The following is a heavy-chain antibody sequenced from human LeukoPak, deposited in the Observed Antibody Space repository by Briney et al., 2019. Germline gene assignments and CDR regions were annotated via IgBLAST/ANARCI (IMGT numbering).Heavy chain of an antibody. J-gene: IGHJ4*02. V-gene: IGHV1-2*02. D-gene: IGHD3-3*01. CDR2: INPTGGT. CDR3: ARDLGWSTSH. CDR1: GYTFTGHY. Sequence: GASVKVSCKASGYTFTGHYMNWVRQAPGQGLEWMGWINPTGGTTYAQKFQDRVTMTRDTSINTAYMELSGLGSDDTAVYYCARDLGWSTSHWGQGTLVTVSS.